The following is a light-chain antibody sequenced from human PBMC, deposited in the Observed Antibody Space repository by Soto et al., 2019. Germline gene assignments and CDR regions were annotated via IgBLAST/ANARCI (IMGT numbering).Light chain of an antibody. J-gene: IGKJ1*01. Sequence: LSQSADTLSLYPGERVTLSCRASKSFSRSYLAWYQQKPGQAPRLLIYGASSRATGIPDRFSGSGSGTDFTLTISRLEPEDFGVYYCQQRSNWPPSITFGQGTKVDI. CDR1: KSFSRSY. CDR2: GAS. V-gene: IGKV3D-20*02. CDR3: QQRSNWPPSIT.